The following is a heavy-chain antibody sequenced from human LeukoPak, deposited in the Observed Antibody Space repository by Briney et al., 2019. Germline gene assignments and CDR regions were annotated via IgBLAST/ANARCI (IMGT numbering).Heavy chain of an antibody. Sequence: GGSLRLSCAASGFTFSYYAMSWVRQAPGKGLEWVSTISGPGSSTYSADSVKGRFTISRDNSKNTLYLQMNSLRTEDTTVYYCARARGLEAAGAYFGSVHDVFDIWGQGTMVTVSS. CDR3: ARARGLEAAGAYFGSVHDVFDI. D-gene: IGHD6-13*01. CDR1: GFTFSYYA. V-gene: IGHV3-23*01. CDR2: ISGPGSST. J-gene: IGHJ3*02.